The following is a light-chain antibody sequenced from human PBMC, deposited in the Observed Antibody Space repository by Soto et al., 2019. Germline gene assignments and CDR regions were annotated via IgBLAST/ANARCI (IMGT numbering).Light chain of an antibody. V-gene: IGKV1-27*01. Sequence: DIQMTQSPSSLSASVGDRVTITCRASQGISNYLAWYQQKPGKVPKLLTYAASNLQSGVPSRFSGSGSGTDFTLTISSLQPEDVATYCCQKYNNAQYTFGQGTKLEIK. CDR3: QKYNNAQYT. CDR2: AAS. CDR1: QGISNY. J-gene: IGKJ2*01.